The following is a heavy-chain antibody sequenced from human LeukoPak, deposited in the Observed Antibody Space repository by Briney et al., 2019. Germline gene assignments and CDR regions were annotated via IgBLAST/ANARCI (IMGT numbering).Heavy chain of an antibody. CDR3: VTYYFDSSGPKKNY. CDR2: IYYSGST. Sequence: SETPSLTCTVSGGSVSSGSYYWSWIRQLPGKGLEWIGYIYYSGSTNYNPSLKSRVTISVDTSKKQFSLKLSSVTAADTAVYYCVTYYFDSSGPKKNYWGQGTLVTVSS. D-gene: IGHD3-22*01. CDR1: GGSVSSGSYY. V-gene: IGHV4-61*01. J-gene: IGHJ4*02.